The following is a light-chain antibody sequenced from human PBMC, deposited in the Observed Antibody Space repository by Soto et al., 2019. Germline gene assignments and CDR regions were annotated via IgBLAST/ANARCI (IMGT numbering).Light chain of an antibody. CDR3: SSYTSRSILYV. CDR2: DVS. J-gene: IGLJ1*01. CDR1: SSDAGGYNY. V-gene: IGLV2-14*01. Sequence: QPALTQPASVSASPGHSITISSTENSSDAGGYNYVSWYQQHPGKAPKLMIYDVSNRPSGDSTRYSGSKSGNTATLTISGLQVEKEADYYCSSYTSRSILYVFGTGNKVTVL.